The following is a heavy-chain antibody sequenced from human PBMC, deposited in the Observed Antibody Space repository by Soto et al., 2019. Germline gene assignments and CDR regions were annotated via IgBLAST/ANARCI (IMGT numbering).Heavy chain of an antibody. CDR2: INQDGSAK. D-gene: IGHD2-15*01. Sequence: EVQLVESGGGLVQPGGSLRLSCAASGFTFNNYYMVWVRQAPGRGLEWVANINQDGSAKYYVDSVKGRFTISRDNAQSSLYLPINSLRAEDTATYYCGRGFGGTHWGQGSLVTVSS. CDR3: GRGFGGTH. J-gene: IGHJ4*02. V-gene: IGHV3-7*05. CDR1: GFTFNNYY.